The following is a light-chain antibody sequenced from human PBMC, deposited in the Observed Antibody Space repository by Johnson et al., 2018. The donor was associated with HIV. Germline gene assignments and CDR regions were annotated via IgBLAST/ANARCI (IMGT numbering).Light chain of an antibody. CDR3: GTWDASLSPLYV. V-gene: IGLV1-51*01. J-gene: IGLJ1*01. CDR2: DNN. CDR1: SSNIGNNY. Sequence: GQKVTISCSGSSSNIGNNYVSWYQQVPGTAPKLLIYDNNRRPSGIPDRFSGSKSGTSATLGITGLQTGDEADYYCGTWDASLSPLYVFGTGTTITVL.